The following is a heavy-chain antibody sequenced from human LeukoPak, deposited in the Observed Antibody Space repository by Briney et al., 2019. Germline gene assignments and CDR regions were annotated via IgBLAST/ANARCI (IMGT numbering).Heavy chain of an antibody. CDR1: GGSISSYY. CDR3: ARGGSGRTYYYYYMDV. Sequence: SETLSLTCTVSGGSISSYYWSWIRQPPGKGLEWIGYIYYSGSTNYNPSLKSRVTISVDTSKDQFSLKLSSVTAADTAVYYCARGGSGRTYYYYYMDVWGKGTTVTVSS. D-gene: IGHD2-15*01. J-gene: IGHJ6*03. CDR2: IYYSGST. V-gene: IGHV4-59*01.